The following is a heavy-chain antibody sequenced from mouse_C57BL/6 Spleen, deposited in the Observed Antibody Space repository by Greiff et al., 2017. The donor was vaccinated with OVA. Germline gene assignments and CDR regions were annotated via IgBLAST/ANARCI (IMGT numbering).Heavy chain of an antibody. CDR1: GYTFTDYY. CDR2: INPNNGGT. Sequence: VQLQQSGPELVKPGASVKISCKASGYTFTDYYMNWVKQSHGKSLEWIGDINPNNGGTSYNQKFKGKATLTVDKSSSTAYMELRSLTSEDSAVYYGARGGLGYYWYFDVWGTGTTVTVSS. CDR3: ARGGLGYYWYFDV. V-gene: IGHV1-26*01. J-gene: IGHJ1*03. D-gene: IGHD2-4*01.